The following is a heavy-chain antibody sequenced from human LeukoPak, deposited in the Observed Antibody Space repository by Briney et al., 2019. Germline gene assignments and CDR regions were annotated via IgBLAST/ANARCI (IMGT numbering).Heavy chain of an antibody. J-gene: IGHJ4*02. CDR1: GFTFSSYD. Sequence: PGGSLRLSCAASGFTFSSYDMHWVRQVTGKRLEWVSAIGIAGDTYYLDSVKGRFTISRENAKNSLYLQMNRLRAGDTAVYYCARGGDRDYWGQGTLVTVSS. V-gene: IGHV3-13*04. CDR2: IGIAGDT. CDR3: ARGGDRDY.